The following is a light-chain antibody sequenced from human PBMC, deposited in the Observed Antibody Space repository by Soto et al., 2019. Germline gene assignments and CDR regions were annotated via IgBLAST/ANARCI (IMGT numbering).Light chain of an antibody. CDR1: QGIEND. CDR3: LQHYSYSWT. J-gene: IGKJ1*01. Sequence: DIQMTQSQSSLSASVGDGVTITCRASQGIENDLAWYRQIPGKAPKRLIYAASSLQSGVPSRLRGSGSGTEFTLAISSLQPEDFATYYCLQHYSYSWTFGQGTKVEIK. V-gene: IGKV1-17*01. CDR2: AAS.